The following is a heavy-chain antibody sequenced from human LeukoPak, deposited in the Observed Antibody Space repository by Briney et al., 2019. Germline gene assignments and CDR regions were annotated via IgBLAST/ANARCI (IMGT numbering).Heavy chain of an antibody. CDR3: ARGPHYYGSGSYHTDI. J-gene: IGHJ3*02. CDR2: MYSRGST. Sequence: PSETLSLTCTVSGDSISNYYWSWIRQPPGKGLEWIGYMYSRGSTNYTPSLKRRVSISEGTSKNQISLKLSSVTAADTAVYFCARGPHYYGSGSYHTDIWGQGTMVSVSS. D-gene: IGHD3-10*01. V-gene: IGHV4-59*08. CDR1: GDSISNYY.